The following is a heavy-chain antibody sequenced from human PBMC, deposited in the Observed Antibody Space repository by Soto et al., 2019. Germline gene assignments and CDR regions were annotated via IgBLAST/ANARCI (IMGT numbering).Heavy chain of an antibody. V-gene: IGHV4-34*01. J-gene: IGHJ5*02. CDR1: GGSFSGYY. Sequence: PSETLSLTCAVYGGSFSGYYWSWIRQPPGKGLEWIGEINHSGSTNCNPSLKSRVTISVDTSKKQFFLKLSSVTAADTAVYYCARGRQIDYGDPPFVVDPWGQGTLVTVSS. D-gene: IGHD4-17*01. CDR3: ARGRQIDYGDPPFVVDP. CDR2: INHSGST.